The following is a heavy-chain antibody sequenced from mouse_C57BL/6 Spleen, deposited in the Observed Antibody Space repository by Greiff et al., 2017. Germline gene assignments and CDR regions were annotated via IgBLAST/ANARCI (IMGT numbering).Heavy chain of an antibody. CDR3: ARRHYGSSYWYFDV. J-gene: IGHJ1*03. D-gene: IGHD1-1*01. CDR1: GYTFTDHT. CDR2: IYPRDGSI. V-gene: IGHV1-78*01. Sequence: VQLQQSDAELVKPGASVKISCKVSGYTFTDHTIHLMKQRPEQGMEWIGYIYPRDGSIKYNEKFKGKATLTADKSSSTAYMQLNSLTSEDSAVYVCARRHYGSSYWYFDVWGTGTTVTVSS.